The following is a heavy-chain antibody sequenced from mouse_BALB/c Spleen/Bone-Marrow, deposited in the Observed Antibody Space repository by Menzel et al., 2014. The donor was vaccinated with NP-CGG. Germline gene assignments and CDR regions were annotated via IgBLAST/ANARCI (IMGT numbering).Heavy chain of an antibody. CDR1: GFTFTDYY. J-gene: IGHJ4*01. Sequence: EVQEVESGGGLVQPGGSLRLSCAPSGFTFTDYYMSWVRQPPGKALEWLGFIRNKANGYTTEYSASVKGRFTISRDNSQSILYLQMNTLRAEDSATYYCARWLLRAMDYWGQGTSVTVSS. CDR3: ARWLLRAMDY. CDR2: IRNKANGYTT. V-gene: IGHV7-3*02. D-gene: IGHD2-3*01.